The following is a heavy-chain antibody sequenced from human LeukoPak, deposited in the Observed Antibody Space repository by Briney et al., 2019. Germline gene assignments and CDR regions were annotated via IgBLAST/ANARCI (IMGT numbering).Heavy chain of an antibody. CDR1: GYTFNTYG. J-gene: IGHJ5*02. Sequence: GASVKVSCKASGYTFNTYGISWVRQAPGQRPEWMGWINTDNGNTKYAQKFQGRVTMTTDTSTSTAYMELSSLRSDDTAVYDCARKGCTGDCYRFDPWGQGTLVTVSS. V-gene: IGHV1-18*01. CDR3: ARKGCTGDCYRFDP. D-gene: IGHD2-21*02. CDR2: INTDNGNT.